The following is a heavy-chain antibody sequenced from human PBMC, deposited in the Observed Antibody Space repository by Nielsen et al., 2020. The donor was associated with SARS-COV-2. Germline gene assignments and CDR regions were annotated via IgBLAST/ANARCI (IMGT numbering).Heavy chain of an antibody. CDR2: IYYDGSKK. J-gene: IGHJ4*02. Sequence: GGSLRLFCAASGFTFSSYGMHWVRQAPGKGLEWVAIIYYDGSKKYYADSVNGRFTISRDNSKNTLYLQMNSLRGEDTAVYYCARESGVGELLGVSFDYWGQGTLVTVSS. V-gene: IGHV3-33*01. D-gene: IGHD3-10*01. CDR3: ARESGVGELLGVSFDY. CDR1: GFTFSSYG.